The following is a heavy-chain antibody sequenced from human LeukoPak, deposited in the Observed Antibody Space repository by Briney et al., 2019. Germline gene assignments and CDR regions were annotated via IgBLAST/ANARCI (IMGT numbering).Heavy chain of an antibody. CDR3: ARELSAVGRWGAFDM. CDR1: GYTFTDYF. J-gene: IGHJ3*02. D-gene: IGHD6-13*01. Sequence: ASVKVSCKASGYTFTDYFIHWIRQAPGQGLEWMGWINPNSGATSYAQKFQGRVTMTRDTSINTGNMELTGLRVDDTGVYYCARELSAVGRWGAFDMWGQGTMVTVSS. V-gene: IGHV1-2*02. CDR2: INPNSGAT.